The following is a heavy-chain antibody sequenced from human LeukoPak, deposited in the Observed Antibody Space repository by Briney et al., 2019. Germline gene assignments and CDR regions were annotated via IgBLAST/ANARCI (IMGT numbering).Heavy chain of an antibody. CDR1: GGSISSGSYY. Sequence: SQTLSLTCTVSGGSISSGSYYWSWIRQPAGKGLEWIGRIYASGSTDYNPSLKSRVTMSVDTSKNQFSLKLRSVTAADTAVYYCARDRDYFDSSGNFDYWGQGTLVTVSS. D-gene: IGHD3-22*01. CDR2: IYASGST. V-gene: IGHV4-61*02. CDR3: ARDRDYFDSSGNFDY. J-gene: IGHJ4*02.